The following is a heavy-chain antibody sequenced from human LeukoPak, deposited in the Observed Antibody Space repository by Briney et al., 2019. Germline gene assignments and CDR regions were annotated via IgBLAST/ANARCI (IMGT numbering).Heavy chain of an antibody. V-gene: IGHV5-10-1*01. CDR2: IDPSDSYT. J-gene: IGHJ5*02. CDR1: GYXFTSYW. D-gene: IGHD3-16*01. CDR3: ARLLTPDWFDP. Sequence: GESLKISCNGSGYXFTSYWISWVRQMLGKGLEWMGKIDPSDSYTSYSPSFQGHVTISADKSISTAYLQWSSLKASDNATYYCARLLTPDWFDPWGQGTLVTVSS.